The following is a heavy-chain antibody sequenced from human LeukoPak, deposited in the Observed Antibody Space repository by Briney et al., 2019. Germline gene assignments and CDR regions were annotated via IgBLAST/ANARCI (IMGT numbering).Heavy chain of an antibody. J-gene: IGHJ4*02. D-gene: IGHD2-21*01. CDR1: GLTFGPYA. CDR3: ASGASGDFIFDY. CDR2: ISGSGGST. V-gene: IGHV3-23*01. Sequence: GGSLRLSGAASGLTFGPYAMSWVRQVPGKGLEWVSAISGSGGSTYYADSVKGRFTISRDNSKNTLYLQMNSLRAVDTAVYYCASGASGDFIFDYWGQGTLVTVSS.